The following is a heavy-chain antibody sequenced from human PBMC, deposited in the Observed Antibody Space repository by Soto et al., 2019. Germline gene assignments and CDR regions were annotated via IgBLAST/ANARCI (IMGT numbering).Heavy chain of an antibody. CDR1: GGSISSSSYY. V-gene: IGHV4-39*01. D-gene: IGHD3-22*01. Sequence: TLSLTCTVSGGSISSSSYYWGWIRQPPGKGLEWIGSIYYSGSTYYNPSLKSRVTISVDTSKNQFSLKLSSVTAADTAVYYCSAYYDSSGYPFDYWGQGTLVTVSS. CDR2: IYYSGST. J-gene: IGHJ4*02. CDR3: SAYYDSSGYPFDY.